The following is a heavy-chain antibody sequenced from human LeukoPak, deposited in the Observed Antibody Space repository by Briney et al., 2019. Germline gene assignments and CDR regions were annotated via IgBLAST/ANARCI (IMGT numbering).Heavy chain of an antibody. CDR2: INPSGGST. V-gene: IGHV1-46*01. CDR1: GYTFTSYY. J-gene: IGHJ6*03. CDR3: ASGHDSSGYYYYYYMDV. D-gene: IGHD3-22*01. Sequence: ASVKVSCKASGYTFTSYYMHWVRQAPGQGLEWMGIINPSGGSTSYAQKFQGRVTMTRDTSTSTVYMGLSSLRSEDTAVYYCASGHDSSGYYYYYYMDVWGKGTTVTISS.